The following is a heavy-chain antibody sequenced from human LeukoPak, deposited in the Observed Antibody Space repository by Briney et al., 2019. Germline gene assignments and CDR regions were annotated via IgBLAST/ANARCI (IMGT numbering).Heavy chain of an antibody. V-gene: IGHV3-66*01. J-gene: IGHJ4*02. CDR2: IYSGGST. Sequence: GGSLRLSCAASGFTVSSNYMSWVRQAPGKGLEWVSVIYSGGSTYYADSVKGRFTISKDNAKNSLYLQMNSLRAEDTAVYYCARDLSITVAGLFVNKDYFDYWGQGTLVTVSS. CDR1: GFTVSSNY. CDR3: ARDLSITVAGLFVNKDYFDY. D-gene: IGHD6-19*01.